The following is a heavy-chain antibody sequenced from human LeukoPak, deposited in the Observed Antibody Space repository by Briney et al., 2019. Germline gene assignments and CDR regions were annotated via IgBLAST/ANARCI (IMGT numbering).Heavy chain of an antibody. D-gene: IGHD2-21*02. V-gene: IGHV1-3*01. Sequence: GASVKVSCKASGYTFTSYAMHWVRQAPGQRLEWMGWINAGNGNTKYSQKYQGRVTITRDTSASTAYMELSSLRSEDTAVYYCARGHQVVVTATLSFRTGAFDYWGQGTLVTVSS. CDR1: GYTFTSYA. CDR3: ARGHQVVVTATLSFRTGAFDY. CDR2: INAGNGNT. J-gene: IGHJ4*02.